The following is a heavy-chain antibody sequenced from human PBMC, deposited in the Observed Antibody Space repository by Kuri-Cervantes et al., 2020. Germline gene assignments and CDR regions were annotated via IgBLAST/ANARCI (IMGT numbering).Heavy chain of an antibody. D-gene: IGHD3-10*01. CDR1: GFTFSSYW. V-gene: IGHV3-74*01. CDR3: ARSPPDRKGYYGSGY. J-gene: IGHJ4*02. CDR2: INSDGSST. Sequence: GESLKISCAASGFTFSSYWMHWVRQAPGKGLVWVSRINSDGSSTSYADSVKGRFTISRDNAKKSLYLQMNSLIAEDMAVYYCARSPPDRKGYYGSGYWGQGTLVTVSS.